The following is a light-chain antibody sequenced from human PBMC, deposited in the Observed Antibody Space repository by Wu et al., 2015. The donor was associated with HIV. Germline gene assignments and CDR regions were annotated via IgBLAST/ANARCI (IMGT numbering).Light chain of an antibody. V-gene: IGKV3-20*01. CDR3: QQYGGSPPVT. Sequence: ATVSCRASQRIDSRSLAWYQXRLGQAPRLLISAASNRAAGIPDRFNGSGSGTDFILTISGLEPEDSAVYFCQQYGGSPPVTFGQGTRLEIK. CDR2: AAS. CDR1: QRIDSRS. J-gene: IGKJ5*01.